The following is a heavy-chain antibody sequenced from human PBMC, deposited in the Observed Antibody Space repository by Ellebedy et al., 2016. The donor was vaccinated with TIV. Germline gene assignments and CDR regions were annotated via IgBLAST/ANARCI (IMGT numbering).Heavy chain of an antibody. CDR3: AKDPGYSGYAAENWFNP. CDR1: GFTFSSYA. V-gene: IGHV3-23*01. Sequence: GESLKISCAASGFTFSSYAMSWVRQAPGKGLEWVSAISGSGGSTYYADSVKGRFTISRGNSKNTLYLQMNSLRAEDTAVYYCAKDPGYSGYAAENWFNPWGQGTLVTVSS. J-gene: IGHJ5*02. D-gene: IGHD5-12*01. CDR2: ISGSGGST.